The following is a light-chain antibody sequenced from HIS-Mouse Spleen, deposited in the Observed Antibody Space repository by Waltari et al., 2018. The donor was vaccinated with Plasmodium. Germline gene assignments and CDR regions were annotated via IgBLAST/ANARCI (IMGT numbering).Light chain of an antibody. CDR2: DVS. J-gene: IGLJ1*01. Sequence: QSALTQPRSVSGSPGQSVTISCTGNSSDVGGYNYLPWYHQHPVKAPKLMLYDVSKRPSGVPDRFSGSKSGNTASLTISGLQAEDEADYYCCSYAGSYTYVFGTGTKVTVL. CDR3: CSYAGSYTYV. CDR1: SSDVGGYNY. V-gene: IGLV2-11*01.